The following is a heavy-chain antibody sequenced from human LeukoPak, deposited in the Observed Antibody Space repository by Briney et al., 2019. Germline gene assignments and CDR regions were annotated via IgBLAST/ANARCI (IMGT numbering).Heavy chain of an antibody. CDR3: ARVSGMNIEV. D-gene: IGHD3-10*01. J-gene: IGHJ4*02. CDR2: IYHRGST. V-gene: IGHV4-38-2*01. Sequence: PSETLTLTCAVSGYSISSGYYWGWIRPPPGEGLEWIGSIYHRGSTYYNPSLKSRVTISVDMSKNQFSLRLSSMTAADTAVYCARVSGMNIEVWGLGTLVTVSS. CDR1: GYSISSGYY.